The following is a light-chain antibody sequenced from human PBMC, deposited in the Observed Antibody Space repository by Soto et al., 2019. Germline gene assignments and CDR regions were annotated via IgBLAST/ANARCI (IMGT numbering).Light chain of an antibody. Sequence: QSALTQPRSVSGSPGQSVTISCTGTASDVGGYSYVSWYQQHPGKVPKLIIYDVSKWPSGVPDRFSGSKSGNTASLTISGLQAEDEGDYYCCSYAGSYTFVLGTGTKSPS. V-gene: IGLV2-11*01. CDR1: ASDVGGYSY. CDR3: CSYAGSYTFV. CDR2: DVS. J-gene: IGLJ1*01.